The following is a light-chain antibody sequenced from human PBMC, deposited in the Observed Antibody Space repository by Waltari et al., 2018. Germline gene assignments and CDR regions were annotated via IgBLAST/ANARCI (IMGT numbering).Light chain of an antibody. CDR3: SSYTSSSTLYV. CDR2: DVS. Sequence: QSALTQPASVSGSPGQSITISCTGTSGDIGHYDYVSWYQQHPGQAPKVIIYDVSTRPSGVSNRFSGSKSGNTASLTISGLQAEDEADYFCSSYTSSSTLYVFGTGTKVTVL. CDR1: SGDIGHYDY. J-gene: IGLJ1*01. V-gene: IGLV2-14*03.